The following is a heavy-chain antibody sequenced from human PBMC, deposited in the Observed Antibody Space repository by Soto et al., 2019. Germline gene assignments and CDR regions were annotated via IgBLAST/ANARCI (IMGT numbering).Heavy chain of an antibody. CDR1: GYTFTSYY. CDR3: ARDTPYCGGDCPTFDY. V-gene: IGHV1-46*03. J-gene: IGHJ4*02. Sequence: QVQLVQSGAEVKKPGASVKVSCKASGYTFTSYYMHWVRQAPGQGLEWMGIINPSGGSTSYAQKCQGRVTMTRDTSTSTVYMELSSLRSEDTAVYYCARDTPYCGGDCPTFDYWGQGTLVTVSS. CDR2: INPSGGST. D-gene: IGHD2-21*01.